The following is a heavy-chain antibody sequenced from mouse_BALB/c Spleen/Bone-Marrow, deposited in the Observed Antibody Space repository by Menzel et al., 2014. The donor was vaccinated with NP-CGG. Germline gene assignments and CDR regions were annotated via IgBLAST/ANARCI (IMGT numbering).Heavy chain of an antibody. J-gene: IGHJ4*01. Sequence: VQLQESGAELVRPGTSVKVSCKASGYAFTNYLIEWVKQRPGQGLEWIGVINPGSGGTNYNEKFKAKATLTADKSSSTAYMQLSSLTSDDSAVYFCARCLTGTSAMDYWGQGTPVTASS. CDR3: ARCLTGTSAMDY. CDR1: GYAFTNYL. D-gene: IGHD4-1*01. CDR2: INPGSGGT. V-gene: IGHV1-54*01.